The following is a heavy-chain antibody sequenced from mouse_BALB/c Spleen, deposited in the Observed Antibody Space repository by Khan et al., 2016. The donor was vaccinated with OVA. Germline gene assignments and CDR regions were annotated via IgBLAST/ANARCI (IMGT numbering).Heavy chain of an antibody. CDR3: TGDRNYYGSSFYFDY. CDR1: GFTFSSYS. Sequence: EVELVESGGGLVKPGGSLRLSCEASGFTFSSYSMSWVRQTPEKRLEWVATITSGGSYTYYPDSVQGRLTISRDNAKNTLYLQMSSLKSEDTAIYYCTGDRNYYGSSFYFDYWGQGTTLTVSS. D-gene: IGHD1-1*01. V-gene: IGHV5-6-4*01. CDR2: ITSGGSYT. J-gene: IGHJ2*01.